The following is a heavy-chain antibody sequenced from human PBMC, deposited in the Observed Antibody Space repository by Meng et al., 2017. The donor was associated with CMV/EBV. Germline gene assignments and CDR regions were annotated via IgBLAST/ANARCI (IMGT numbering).Heavy chain of an antibody. CDR1: QLIFSTYD. CDR2: IGRSGTDI. D-gene: IGHD7-27*01. V-gene: IGHV3-21*01. J-gene: IGHJ4*02. CDR3: ATDPNWGTL. Sequence: LVGTWGWLVMAWGSLRLSCAVSQLIFSTYDMNWVRQAPGKGLEWVASIGRSGTDIAYSDSVRGRFTISRDIPKNSLYLQMNSLRVEDTAVYYCATDPNWGTLWGQGALVTVSS.